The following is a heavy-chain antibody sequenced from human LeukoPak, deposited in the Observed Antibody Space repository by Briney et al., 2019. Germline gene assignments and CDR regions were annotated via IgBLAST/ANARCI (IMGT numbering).Heavy chain of an antibody. CDR1: GFTFPSYW. CDR2: ISSSSSYI. CDR3: AREAPGAFDI. J-gene: IGHJ3*02. Sequence: GGSLRLSCAASGFTFPSYWMSWVRQAPGKGLEWVSSISSSSSYIYYADSVKGRFTISRDNAKNSLYLQMNSLRAEDTAVYYCAREAPGAFDIWGQGTVVTVSS. V-gene: IGHV3-21*01.